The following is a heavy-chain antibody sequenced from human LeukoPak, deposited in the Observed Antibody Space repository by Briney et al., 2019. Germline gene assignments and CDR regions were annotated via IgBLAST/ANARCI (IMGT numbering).Heavy chain of an antibody. V-gene: IGHV3-7*01. CDR3: AKWELYSGFYYIDC. CDR1: GFTFSSYW. D-gene: IGHD1-26*01. CDR2: IKPDGSLI. Sequence: PGGSLRLSCAASGFTFSSYWMTWVRQGPGKGLEWVANIKPDGSLIYYVDSVKGRFTISRDNAKNPLYLQMNSLRAEDTAVYYCAKWELYSGFYYIDCWGQGTLATVSS. J-gene: IGHJ4*02.